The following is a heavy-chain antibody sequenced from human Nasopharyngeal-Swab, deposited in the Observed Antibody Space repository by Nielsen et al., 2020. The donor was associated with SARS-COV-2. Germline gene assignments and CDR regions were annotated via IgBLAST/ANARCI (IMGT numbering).Heavy chain of an antibody. CDR2: ISYDGSVK. J-gene: IGHJ4*02. CDR3: TKGAQLGDY. Sequence: GESLKISCEASGFTISRYGMHWVRQAPGKGLEWVTFISYDGSVKHYADSVKGRFTISTDVSNNTLYLQMNSLRVEDTAIYYCTKGAQLGDYWGQGTLVTVSS. D-gene: IGHD6-13*01. V-gene: IGHV3-30*18. CDR1: GFTISRYG.